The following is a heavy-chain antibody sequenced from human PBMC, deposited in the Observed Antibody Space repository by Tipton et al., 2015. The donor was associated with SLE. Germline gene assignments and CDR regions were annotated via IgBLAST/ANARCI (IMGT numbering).Heavy chain of an antibody. D-gene: IGHD6-6*01. J-gene: IGHJ4*02. V-gene: IGHV4-31*03. Sequence: TLSLTCTVSGGSISSSSYYWGWIRQHPGKGLEWIGYIYYSGSTYYNPSLKSRVTISVDTSKNQFSLKLSSVTAADTAVYYCARDSSSWGFGYWGQGTLVTVSS. CDR1: GGSISSSSYY. CDR2: IYYSGST. CDR3: ARDSSSWGFGY.